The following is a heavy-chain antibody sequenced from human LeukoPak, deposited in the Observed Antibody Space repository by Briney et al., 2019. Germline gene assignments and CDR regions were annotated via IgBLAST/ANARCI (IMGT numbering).Heavy chain of an antibody. Sequence: GGSLRLSCAASGFTFSSYWMSWVRQAPGKGLEWVSSISSSSSYIYYADSVKGRFTISRDNAKNSLYLQMNSLRAEDTAVYYCARGRLVGATTVDYWGQGTLVTVSS. V-gene: IGHV3-21*01. CDR2: ISSSSSYI. CDR1: GFTFSSYW. J-gene: IGHJ4*02. CDR3: ARGRLVGATTVDY. D-gene: IGHD1-26*01.